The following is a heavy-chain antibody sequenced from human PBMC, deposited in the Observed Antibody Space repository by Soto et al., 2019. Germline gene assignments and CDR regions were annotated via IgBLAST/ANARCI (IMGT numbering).Heavy chain of an antibody. Sequence: HPGGSLRLSCAASGFTFSNYAMSWVRQAPGRGLEWVSSISSSGDITYYPDSVKGRFTISRDNFENTLYLQMNSLRAADTSVYYCAKDQIPAAAQRPYYFDCWGQGTLVTVSS. J-gene: IGHJ4*02. CDR1: GFTFSNYA. CDR3: AKDQIPAAAQRPYYFDC. CDR2: ISSSGDIT. V-gene: IGHV3-23*01. D-gene: IGHD6-13*01.